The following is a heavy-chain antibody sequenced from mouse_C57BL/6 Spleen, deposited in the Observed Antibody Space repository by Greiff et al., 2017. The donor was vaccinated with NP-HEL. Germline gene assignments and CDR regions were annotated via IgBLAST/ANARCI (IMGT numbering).Heavy chain of an antibody. D-gene: IGHD1-1*01. V-gene: IGHV1-76*01. CDR2: IYPGRCNT. CDR1: VYPFTVSS. Sequence: PVASVTLSCKASVYPFTVSSLPCVNHIPVQGLDCISRIYPGRCNTYYNEQFKGKATLTAEKSSSTAYMQLSSLTSEDSAVYFCARGYYYGSSPRDWGQGTTLTVSS. CDR3: ARGYYYGSSPRD. J-gene: IGHJ2*01.